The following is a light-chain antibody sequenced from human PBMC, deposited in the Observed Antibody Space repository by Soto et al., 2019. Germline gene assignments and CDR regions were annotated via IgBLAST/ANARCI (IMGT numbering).Light chain of an antibody. Sequence: EIVYTQSPATLYMSPGETATLSCSASQSLSSYLAWYQQKPGQAPRLLIYDASNRATGIPARFSGSGSGTDFTLTISSLQPEDFATYYCQQNYGTPGTFGQGTKVDIK. CDR1: QSLSSY. CDR3: QQNYGTPGT. CDR2: DAS. V-gene: IGKV3-11*01. J-gene: IGKJ1*01.